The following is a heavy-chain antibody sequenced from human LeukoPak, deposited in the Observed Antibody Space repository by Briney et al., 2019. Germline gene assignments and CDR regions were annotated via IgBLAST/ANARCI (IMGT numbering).Heavy chain of an antibody. V-gene: IGHV1-18*01. Sequence: ASVKVSCKASGYTFTSYGISWVRQAPGQGLEWMGWISAYNGNTDYAQKLQGRVTMTTDTSTSTAYMELRSLRSDDTAVYYCARALYYYYYMDVWGKGTTVTVSS. CDR2: ISAYNGNT. CDR1: GYTFTSYG. CDR3: ARALYYYYYMDV. J-gene: IGHJ6*03.